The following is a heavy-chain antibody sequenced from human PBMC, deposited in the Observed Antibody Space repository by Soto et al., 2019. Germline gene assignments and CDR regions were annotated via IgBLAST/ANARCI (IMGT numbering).Heavy chain of an antibody. CDR2: VHYSGNT. V-gene: IGHV4-38-2*02. CDR1: GYSISSGYH. CDR3: ARQDRVVAEGRWFDP. Sequence: SETLSLTCTVSGYSISSGYHWAWIRQPPGKGLEWLGSVHYSGNTYYNPSLKSRLTISVDKSKNQFSLNPSSVTAADTAVYYCARQDRVVAEGRWFDPWGQGTLVTVSS. D-gene: IGHD2-15*01. J-gene: IGHJ5*02.